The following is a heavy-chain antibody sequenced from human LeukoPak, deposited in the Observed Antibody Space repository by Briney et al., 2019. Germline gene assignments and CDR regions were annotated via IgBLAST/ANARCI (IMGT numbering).Heavy chain of an antibody. CDR2: ISSSSTYI. CDR3: ARDKRTEGLLPRGDWYFDL. CDR1: GFTFSSYS. Sequence: TGGSLRLSCAASGFTFSSYSMNWVRQAPGKGLEWVSSISSSSTYIYYAGSVKGRFTIARDNAKNSLFLQMNSLRAEDTAVYYCARDKRTEGLLPRGDWYFDLWGRGTLVTVSS. J-gene: IGHJ2*01. D-gene: IGHD3-3*01. V-gene: IGHV3-21*01.